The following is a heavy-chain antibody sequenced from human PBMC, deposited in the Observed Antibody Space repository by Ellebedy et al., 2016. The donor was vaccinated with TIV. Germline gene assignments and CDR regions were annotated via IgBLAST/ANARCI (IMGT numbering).Heavy chain of an antibody. CDR1: GYTFTSFG. V-gene: IGHV1-18*04. Sequence: AASVKVSCKASGYTFTSFGISWVRQAPGQGLEWVGRITAYNGDTKYAQKVQGRVTMTTDTSTSTAYMELRSLESDDTAVYYCARDRGSGYDLWFDYWGQGTLVTVSS. CDR2: ITAYNGDT. J-gene: IGHJ4*02. CDR3: ARDRGSGYDLWFDY. D-gene: IGHD5-12*01.